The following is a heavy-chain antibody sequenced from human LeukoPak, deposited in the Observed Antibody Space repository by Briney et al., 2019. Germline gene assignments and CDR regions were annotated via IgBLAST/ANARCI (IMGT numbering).Heavy chain of an antibody. Sequence: SETLSLTCTVSGGSISSYYWSWIRQPPGKGLEWIGYIYYSGSTNYNPSLKSRGTISVDTSNNQFSLKLTSVTAADTAVYYCARGRHGDYNYYFDYWGQGTLVTVSS. CDR2: IYYSGST. J-gene: IGHJ4*02. CDR3: ARGRHGDYNYYFDY. D-gene: IGHD4-17*01. V-gene: IGHV4-59*01. CDR1: GGSISSYY.